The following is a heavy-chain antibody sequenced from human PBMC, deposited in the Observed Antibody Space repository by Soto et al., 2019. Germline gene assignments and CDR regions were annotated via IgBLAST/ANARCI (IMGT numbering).Heavy chain of an antibody. CDR2: ISGSGGST. V-gene: IGHV3-23*01. CDR1: GFTFSSYA. D-gene: IGHD3-9*01. J-gene: IGHJ3*02. Sequence: LRLSCAASGFTFSSYAMSLVRQAPLKGLEWVSAISGSGGSTYYADSVKGRLTISRDNSKNTLYLQMNSLRAEDTAVYYCAKGGGYYDILTGYYAGDAFDIWGQGTMVTVSS. CDR3: AKGGGYYDILTGYYAGDAFDI.